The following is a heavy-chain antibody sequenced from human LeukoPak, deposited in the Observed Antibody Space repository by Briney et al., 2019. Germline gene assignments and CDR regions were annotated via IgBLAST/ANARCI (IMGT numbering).Heavy chain of an antibody. V-gene: IGHV3-30*02. CDR3: ARDRRVTTVTTVYYYYYGMDV. D-gene: IGHD4-17*01. J-gene: IGHJ6*02. CDR2: IRYDSSDK. CDR1: GFTFNRYG. Sequence: GGSLRLSCTASGFTFNRYGMHWIRQPPGKGLEWVAYIRYDSSDKKYAGSVEGRLTISRDNSKNTLYLQMSSLRVADTAMYYCARDRRVTTVTTVYYYYYGMDVWGQGTTVTVSS.